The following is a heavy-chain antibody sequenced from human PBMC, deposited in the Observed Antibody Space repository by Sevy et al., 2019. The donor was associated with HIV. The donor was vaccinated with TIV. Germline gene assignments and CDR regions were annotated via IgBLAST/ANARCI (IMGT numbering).Heavy chain of an antibody. CDR1: GFTFSSYA. J-gene: IGHJ4*02. Sequence: GGSLRLSCGASGFTFSSYAMSWVRQAPGKGLEWVSVISGRADTTYYADSVKGRLTISSDNSRNTQYLQMNSLRAEDTAVYYYAKDRRNGDIGLFDYWGQGTLVTVSS. V-gene: IGHV3-23*01. CDR3: AKDRRNGDIGLFDY. CDR2: ISGRADTT.